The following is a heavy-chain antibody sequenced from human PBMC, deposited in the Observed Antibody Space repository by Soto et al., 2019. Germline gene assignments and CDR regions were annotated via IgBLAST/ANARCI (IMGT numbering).Heavy chain of an antibody. CDR1: GYTFTSYY. V-gene: IGHV1-46*01. Sequence: GASVKVSCKASGYTFTSYYMHWVRQAPGQGIEWMGIIKPSGGSTSYAQKFQGRVTMTRDTSTSTVYLEMSSLRSEDTAVYYCASNYDFWSGPGMGYYYGMDVWGQGTTVTVS. J-gene: IGHJ6*02. CDR3: ASNYDFWSGPGMGYYYGMDV. CDR2: IKPSGGST. D-gene: IGHD3-3*01.